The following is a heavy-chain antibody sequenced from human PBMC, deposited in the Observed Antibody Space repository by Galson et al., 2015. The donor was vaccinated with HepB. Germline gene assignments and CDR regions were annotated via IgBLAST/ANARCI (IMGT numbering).Heavy chain of an antibody. CDR1: GFTFGDYA. CDR2: IRSKAYGGTT. V-gene: IGHV3-49*03. CDR3: TRDPARYSGYDLGWYFDL. D-gene: IGHD5-12*01. J-gene: IGHJ2*01. Sequence: SLRLSCAASGFTFGDYAMSWFRQAPGKGLEWVGFIRSKAYGGTTEYAASVKGRFTISRHYSKSIAYLQMNSLKTEDTAVYYCTRDPARYSGYDLGWYFDLWGRGTLVTVSS.